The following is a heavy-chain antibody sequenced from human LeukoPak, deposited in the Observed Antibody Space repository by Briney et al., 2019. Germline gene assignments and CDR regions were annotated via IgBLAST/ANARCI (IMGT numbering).Heavy chain of an antibody. Sequence: SETLSLTCTVSGGSISSYYWSWIRQPPGKGLEWIGYIYYSGSTNYNPSLKSRVTISVDTSKNQFSLKLSSVTAADTAVYYCARDKGGSYYWIDAFDIWGQGTMVTASS. CDR1: GGSISSYY. J-gene: IGHJ3*02. CDR2: IYYSGST. CDR3: ARDKGGSYYWIDAFDI. D-gene: IGHD1-26*01. V-gene: IGHV4-59*01.